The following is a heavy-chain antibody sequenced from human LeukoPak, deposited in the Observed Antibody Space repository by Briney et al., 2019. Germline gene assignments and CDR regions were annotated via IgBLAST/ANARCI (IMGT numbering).Heavy chain of an antibody. D-gene: IGHD6-19*01. CDR1: GGSFSGYY. V-gene: IGHV4-34*01. Sequence: SETLSLTCAVYGGSFSGYYWSWIRQPPGKGLEWIGEINHSGSTNYSPSLKSRVTISVDTSKNQFSLKLSSVIAADTAVYYCARGVKQWLVAGYFDYWGQGTLVTVSS. CDR3: ARGVKQWLVAGYFDY. J-gene: IGHJ4*02. CDR2: INHSGST.